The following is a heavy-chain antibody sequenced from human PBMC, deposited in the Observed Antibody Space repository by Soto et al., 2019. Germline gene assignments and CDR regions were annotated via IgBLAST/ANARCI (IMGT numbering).Heavy chain of an antibody. V-gene: IGHV1-3*01. Sequence: QVPLVQSGAEVKKPGASVKVSCKASGYTFTSYAMHWVRQAPGQRLEWMGWINAGNGNTKYSQKFQGRVTITRDTSASTAYMELSSLRSEDTAVYYCARVEGGRRISLDSSGYYYYWGQGTLVTVSS. CDR1: GYTFTSYA. CDR3: ARVEGGRRISLDSSGYYYY. CDR2: INAGNGNT. D-gene: IGHD3-22*01. J-gene: IGHJ4*02.